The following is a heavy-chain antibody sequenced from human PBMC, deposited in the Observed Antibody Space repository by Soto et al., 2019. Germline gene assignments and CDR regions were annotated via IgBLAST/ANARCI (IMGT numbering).Heavy chain of an antibody. CDR1: GYAFSRYG. J-gene: IGHJ6*02. D-gene: IGHD2-15*01. CDR2: MSTYNENT. Sequence: GPEVKKPGASVTVSCKASGYAFSRYGISWVRQAPGKGLEWMGWMSTYNENTNSAQKFQGRVTMTRDTFTNTAYMDLRSLTSDDTAVYYCAREGYCSSGSCALYSHEYFGMDVWGQGTAVTVSS. V-gene: IGHV1-18*01. CDR3: AREGYCSSGSCALYSHEYFGMDV.